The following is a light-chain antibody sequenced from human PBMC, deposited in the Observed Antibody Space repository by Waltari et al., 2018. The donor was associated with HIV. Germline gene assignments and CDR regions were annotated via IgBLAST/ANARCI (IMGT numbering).Light chain of an antibody. CDR3: QSYDTSLTDII. V-gene: IGLV1-40*01. CDR2: GNV. J-gene: IGLJ2*01. CDR1: SSNVEAAYD. Sequence: QSVLTQPPSVSGAPGPRVTIPCTKSSSNVEAAYDIHSFQQVPGTAPKLLIYGNVNLPSGVPDRFSGSRSGTSASLAITGLQAEDEADYYCQSYDTSLTDIIFGGGTKLTVL.